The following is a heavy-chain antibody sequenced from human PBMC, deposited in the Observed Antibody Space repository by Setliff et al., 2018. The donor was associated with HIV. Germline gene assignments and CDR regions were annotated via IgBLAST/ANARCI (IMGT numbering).Heavy chain of an antibody. CDR1: GYTFINFY. D-gene: IGHD7-27*01. V-gene: IGHV1-2*06. J-gene: IGHJ4*02. CDR2: ISPNSGGT. CDR3: VKDGGPWGSGD. Sequence: ASVKVSCKASGYTFINFYIYWVRQAPGQGLEWVGRISPNSGGTDYSQKFQGRVSMTRDTSTNTAYLDLTNLTSDDTAVYFCVKDGGPWGSGDWGQGTVVTVSS.